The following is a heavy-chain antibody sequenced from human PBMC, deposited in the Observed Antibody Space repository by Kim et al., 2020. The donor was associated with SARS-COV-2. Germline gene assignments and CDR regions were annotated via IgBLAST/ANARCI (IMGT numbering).Heavy chain of an antibody. J-gene: IGHJ4*02. CDR3: AKSFSGSYFGYDY. V-gene: IGHV3-30*18. CDR2: ISYDGSNK. D-gene: IGHD1-26*01. Sequence: GGSLRLSPAASGFTFNTYGMQGVRQAPGKGLEWVAVISYDGSNKYYADSVKGRFTISRDNSKNTLYLQMNSLRIEDTAVYYCAKSFSGSYFGYDYWGQGTLVTVSS. CDR1: GFTFNTYG.